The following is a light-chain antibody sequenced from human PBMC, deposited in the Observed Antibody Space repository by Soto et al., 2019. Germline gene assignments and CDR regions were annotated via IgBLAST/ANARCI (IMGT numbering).Light chain of an antibody. J-gene: IGKJ5*01. CDR2: DAS. V-gene: IGKV1-5*01. CDR1: QSISSW. Sequence: DLQMNQSPSTLSASVGASLTITCRASQSISSWLAWYQQKPGKANKLLIYDASSLESGVPSRFSGSGSGTDFTLTISSLQPDDFASYYCKKYNRYSITFGNGKRLAIK. CDR3: KKYNRYSIT.